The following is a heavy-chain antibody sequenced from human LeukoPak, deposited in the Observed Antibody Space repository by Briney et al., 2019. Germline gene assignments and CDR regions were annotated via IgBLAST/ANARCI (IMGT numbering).Heavy chain of an antibody. Sequence: ASVKVSCKASGYTFTAYYIHWARQAPGQGLEWMGWISPVNGHTDYAQKFQGRITMTKDTSTSTAYMHLRNLRSDDTAVYYCTRDFGAWWFDSWGQGTLITVSS. CDR3: TRDFGAWWFDS. V-gene: IGHV1-18*04. CDR2: ISPVNGHT. J-gene: IGHJ5*01. D-gene: IGHD3-16*01. CDR1: GYTFTAYY.